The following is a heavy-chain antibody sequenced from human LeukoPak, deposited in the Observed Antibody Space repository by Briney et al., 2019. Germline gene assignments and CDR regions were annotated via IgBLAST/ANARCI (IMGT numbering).Heavy chain of an antibody. D-gene: IGHD2-2*01. CDR1: GGSFSGYY. V-gene: IGHV4-34*01. CDR3: ARGLYCSSTSCYVYYFDY. J-gene: IGHJ4*02. Sequence: SETLSLTCAVYGGSFSGYYWSWIRQPPGKGLEWIGEINHSGSTNYNPSLKSRVTISVDTSKNQFPLKLSSVTAADTAVYYCARGLYCSSTSCYVYYFDYWGQGTLVTVSS. CDR2: INHSGST.